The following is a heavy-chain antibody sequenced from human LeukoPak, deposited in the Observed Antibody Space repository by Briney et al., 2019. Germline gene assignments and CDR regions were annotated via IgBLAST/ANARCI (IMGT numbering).Heavy chain of an antibody. D-gene: IGHD3-16*02. J-gene: IGHJ4*02. CDR2: IRSGGAR. CDR3: AVDTPVIDAQIDY. CDR1: GFIFSHAW. V-gene: IGHV3-15*01. Sequence: GGSLRLSCTASGFIFSHAWMNWVRRAPGKGRQWLGRIRSGGAREYAAPAQGRFTISRDDSRNTVYLEVNNLDTDDTAVYFCAVDTPVIDAQIDYWGQGTLVTVSS.